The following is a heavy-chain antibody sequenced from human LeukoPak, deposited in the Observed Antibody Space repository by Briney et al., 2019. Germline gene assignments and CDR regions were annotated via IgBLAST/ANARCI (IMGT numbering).Heavy chain of an antibody. D-gene: IGHD3-22*01. CDR2: IVVGSGNT. J-gene: IGHJ4*02. V-gene: IGHV1-58*02. CDR3: AADDYYDSSGLPDY. Sequence: ASVKVSCKASGFTFTSSAMQWVRQARGQRLEWIGWIVVGSGNTNYAQKFRERVTITRDMSTSTAYMELSSLRSEDTAVYYCAADDYYDSSGLPDYWGQGTLVTVSS. CDR1: GFTFTSSA.